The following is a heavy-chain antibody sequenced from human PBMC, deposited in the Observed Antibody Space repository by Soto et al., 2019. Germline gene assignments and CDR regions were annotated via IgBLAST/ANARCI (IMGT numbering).Heavy chain of an antibody. CDR1: GGSISSGGYY. D-gene: IGHD3-22*01. CDR3: AGDSRRITRIGLDY. J-gene: IGHJ4*02. Sequence: KPSETLSLTCTVSGGSISSGGYYWSWIRQHPGKGLEWIGYIYYSGSTYYNPSLKSRVTISVDTSKNQFSLKLSSVTAADTAVYYCAGDSRRITRIGLDYWGQGTLVTVSS. V-gene: IGHV4-31*03. CDR2: IYYSGST.